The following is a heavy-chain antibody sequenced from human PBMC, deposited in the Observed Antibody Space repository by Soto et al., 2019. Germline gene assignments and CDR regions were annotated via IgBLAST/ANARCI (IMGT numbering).Heavy chain of an antibody. J-gene: IGHJ5*02. CDR2: IYYSGST. CDR3: ARDLGPPESRFDP. CDR1: GGSISSGDYY. V-gene: IGHV4-30-4*01. Sequence: PSETLSLTCTVPGGSISSGDYYWSWIRQPPGEGLEWIGYIYYSGSTYYNPSLKSRVTISVDTSKNQFSLKLSSVTAADTAVYYCARDLGPPESRFDPWGQGTLVTVSS.